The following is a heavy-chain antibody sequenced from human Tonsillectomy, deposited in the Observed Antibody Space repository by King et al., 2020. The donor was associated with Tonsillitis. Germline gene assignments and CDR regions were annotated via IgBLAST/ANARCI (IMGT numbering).Heavy chain of an antibody. D-gene: IGHD3-16*01. CDR2: INPSGGST. J-gene: IGHJ4*02. V-gene: IGHV1-46*01. CDR1: GYTFTSYY. CDR3: ARERLRLGYFDY. Sequence: QLVQSGAEVKKPGASVKVSCKASGYTFTSYYMHWVRQAPGQGLEWMGIINPSGGSTSYAQKFQGRVTMTRDTSTSTVYMELSSLRSEDTAVYYCARERLRLGYFDYWGQGALGSASS.